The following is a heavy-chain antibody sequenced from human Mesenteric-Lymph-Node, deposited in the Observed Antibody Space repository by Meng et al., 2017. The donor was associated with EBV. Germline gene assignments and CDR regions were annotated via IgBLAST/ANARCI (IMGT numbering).Heavy chain of an antibody. CDR3: ARGTAAIPGWFDP. D-gene: IGHD2-21*02. V-gene: IGHV1-8*01. CDR1: GYTFTSYD. CDR2: MNPNSGNT. Sequence: QGHFGQSGAEVKKPGHSGKVSCKASGYTFTSYDFNWVRQATGQGLEWMGWMNPNSGNTGYAQKFQGRVTMTRNTSISTAYMELSSLRSEDTAVYYCARGTAAIPGWFDPWGQGTLVTVSS. J-gene: IGHJ5*02.